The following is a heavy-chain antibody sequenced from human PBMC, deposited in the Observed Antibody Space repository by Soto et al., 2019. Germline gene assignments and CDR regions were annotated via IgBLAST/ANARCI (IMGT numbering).Heavy chain of an antibody. CDR2: IIPIFGTA. D-gene: IGHD3-3*01. V-gene: IGHV1-69*12. CDR3: ASSITIFGVVQDPYYYYGMDV. J-gene: IGHJ6*02. CDR1: GGTFSSYA. Sequence: QVQLVQSGAEVKKPGSSVKVSCKASGGTFSSYAISWVRQAPGQGLEWMGGIIPIFGTANYAQKFQGRVTITADESTSTAYMELSSLRSEDTAVYYCASSITIFGVVQDPYYYYGMDVWGQGTTVTVSS.